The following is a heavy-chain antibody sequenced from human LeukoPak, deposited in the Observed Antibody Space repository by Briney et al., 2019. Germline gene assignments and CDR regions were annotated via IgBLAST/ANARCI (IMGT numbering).Heavy chain of an antibody. CDR2: INPKSGVT. Sequence: ASVKVSCKASGGTFSSYAISWVRQAPGQGLEWMGWINPKSGVTDSKMKFQGRVTLTRDTSITTAYMELISLTSDDAAVYYCARAAWDPNGDYRRWFDPWGQGTLVTVSS. V-gene: IGHV1-2*02. J-gene: IGHJ5*02. D-gene: IGHD4-17*01. CDR1: GGTFSSYA. CDR3: ARAAWDPNGDYRRWFDP.